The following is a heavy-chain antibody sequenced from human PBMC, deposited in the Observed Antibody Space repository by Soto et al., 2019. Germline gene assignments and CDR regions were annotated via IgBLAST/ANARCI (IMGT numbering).Heavy chain of an antibody. CDR3: ARDGGDFDY. J-gene: IGHJ4*02. Sequence: GGSLRLSCATSGFIFSSYGIHWLRQAPGKGLEWLAIISHDGNKKYYADSVKGRFTISRDNSKNTVYLQMDSLRVEDTAVYYCARDGGDFDYWGQGTLVTVSS. D-gene: IGHD3-16*01. CDR1: GFIFSSYG. V-gene: IGHV3-33*05. CDR2: ISHDGNKK.